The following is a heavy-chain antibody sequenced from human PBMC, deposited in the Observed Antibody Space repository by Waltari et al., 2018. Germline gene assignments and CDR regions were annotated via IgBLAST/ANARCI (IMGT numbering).Heavy chain of an antibody. D-gene: IGHD3-10*01. CDR2: ISTSGST. J-gene: IGHJ6*03. CDR3: AREYRYPAGSYSRGRVNYNFYFLMDV. V-gene: IGHV4-61*02. CDR1: GDSMSTGSHY. Sequence: QVQLQESGPGLVKPSQTLSLSCTVSGDSMSTGSHYWAWIRQPAGKALEWIGRISTSGSTNHNPPLGSRVTISLDTSKSQFSLKLSSVTASDSAVFYCAREYRYPAGSYSRGRVNYNFYFLMDVWGKGTTVTVSS.